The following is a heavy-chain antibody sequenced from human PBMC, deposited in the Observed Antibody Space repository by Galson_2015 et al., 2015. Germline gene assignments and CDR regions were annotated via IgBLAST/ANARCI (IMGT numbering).Heavy chain of an antibody. V-gene: IGHV1-18*01. Sequence: SCKASGYTFTSYGISWVRQAPGQGLEWMGWISAYNGNTNYAQKLQGRVTMTTDTSTSTAYMELRSLRSDDTAVYYCARFDSSGYYPAYWGQGTLVTVSS. D-gene: IGHD3-22*01. CDR1: GYTFTSYG. J-gene: IGHJ4*02. CDR3: ARFDSSGYYPAY. CDR2: ISAYNGNT.